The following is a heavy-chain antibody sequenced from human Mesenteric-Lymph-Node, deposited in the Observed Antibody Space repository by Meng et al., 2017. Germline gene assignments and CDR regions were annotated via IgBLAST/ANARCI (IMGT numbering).Heavy chain of an antibody. D-gene: IGHD6-6*01. J-gene: IGHJ4*02. Sequence: GGSLRLSCAASGFSFSDYYMSWIRQAPGKGLEWVSYISSSGSAMYSADSVKGRFTISRDNAKNSLYLQMNTLRAEDTAIYYCAREYSSSSGRMFDYWGQGTLVTVSS. CDR1: GFSFSDYY. V-gene: IGHV3-11*04. CDR3: AREYSSSSGRMFDY. CDR2: ISSSGSAM.